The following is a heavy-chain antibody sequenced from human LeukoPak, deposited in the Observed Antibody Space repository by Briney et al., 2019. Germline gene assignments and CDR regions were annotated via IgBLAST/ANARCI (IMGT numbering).Heavy chain of an antibody. CDR2: INQDGSKK. V-gene: IGHV3-7*05. D-gene: IGHD3-9*01. CDR1: GFSFSSDW. Sequence: QTGGSLTLSCAASGFSFSSDWMNWVRQAPGKGLEWVANINQDGSKKYYVDSVKGRFTISRDNAKNSLYLQMNSLRAEDTAVYYCARDPDILTGVAYDFWGQGTMVTVSS. J-gene: IGHJ3*01. CDR3: ARDPDILTGVAYDF.